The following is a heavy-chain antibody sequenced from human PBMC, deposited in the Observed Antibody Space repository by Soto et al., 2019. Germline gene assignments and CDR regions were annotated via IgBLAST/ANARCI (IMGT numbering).Heavy chain of an antibody. D-gene: IGHD3-22*01. CDR2: IIPLFGTT. CDR3: ARPRSHYYDRSAERAFDI. Sequence: QGQLVQSGAEVKKPGSSVKVSCKASGGTFNNYAISWVRHAPGQGLEWMGGIIPLFGTTNYAQKFQGRVTITADESTSTADIELSSLRSEDTAFYYCARPRSHYYDRSAERAFDIWGQGTMVTVSS. J-gene: IGHJ3*02. V-gene: IGHV1-69*01. CDR1: GGTFNNYA.